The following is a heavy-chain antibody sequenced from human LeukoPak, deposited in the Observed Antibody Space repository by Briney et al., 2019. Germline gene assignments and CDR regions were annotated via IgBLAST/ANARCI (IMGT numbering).Heavy chain of an antibody. V-gene: IGHV4-59*08. CDR2: IYYSGST. CDR3: ARHFPHLRGLIIAAAGLHFDY. CDR1: GGSISSYY. D-gene: IGHD6-13*01. J-gene: IGHJ4*02. Sequence: PSETLSLTCTVSGGSISSYYWSWIRQPPGKGLEWIGYIYYSGSTNYNPSLKSRVTISVDTSKNQFSLKLSSVTAADTAVYYCARHFPHLRGLIIAAAGLHFDYWGQGTLVTVSS.